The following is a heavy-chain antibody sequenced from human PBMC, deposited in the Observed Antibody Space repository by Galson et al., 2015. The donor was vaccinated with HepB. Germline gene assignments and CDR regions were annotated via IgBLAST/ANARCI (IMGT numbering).Heavy chain of an antibody. Sequence: SLRLSCAASGFTFSSYGMHWVRQAPGKGLEWVAVISYDGSNKYYADSVKGRFTISRDNSKNTLYLQMNSLRAEDTAVYYCARESQAVAGTPYYYYGMDVWGQGTTVTVSS. CDR2: ISYDGSNK. CDR1: GFTFSSYG. D-gene: IGHD6-19*01. V-gene: IGHV3-30*03. CDR3: ARESQAVAGTPYYYYGMDV. J-gene: IGHJ6*02.